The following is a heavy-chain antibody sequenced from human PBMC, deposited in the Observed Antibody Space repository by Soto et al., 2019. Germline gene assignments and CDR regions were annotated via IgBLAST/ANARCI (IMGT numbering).Heavy chain of an antibody. CDR2: ISYDATNK. V-gene: IGHV3-30*18. CDR1: GFTFSTYA. CDR3: AKTEPGGRCSGICYPDS. J-gene: IGHJ4*02. Sequence: QVHLVESGGGVVQPGQSLRLSCAASGFTFSTYAMHWLRQAPGKGLEWVAIISYDATNKFYGDSVKGRFTISRDNSKNTLYLQMNSLRPEDTAVYYGAKTEPGGRCSGICYPDSWGQGTLVTVSS. D-gene: IGHD2-15*01.